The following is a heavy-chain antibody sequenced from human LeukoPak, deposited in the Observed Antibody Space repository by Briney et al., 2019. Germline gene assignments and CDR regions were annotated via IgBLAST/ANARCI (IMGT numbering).Heavy chain of an antibody. CDR3: ARAWRTGYYDSRESNWFDP. J-gene: IGHJ5*02. CDR1: GGSISSSSYY. Sequence: SETLSLTCTVSGGSISSSSYYWGWIRQPPGKGLEWIGSIYYSGSTYYNPSLKSRVTISVDTSKNQFSLKLSSVTAADTAVYYCARAWRTGYYDSRESNWFDPWGQGTLVTVSS. V-gene: IGHV4-39*07. D-gene: IGHD3-22*01. CDR2: IYYSGST.